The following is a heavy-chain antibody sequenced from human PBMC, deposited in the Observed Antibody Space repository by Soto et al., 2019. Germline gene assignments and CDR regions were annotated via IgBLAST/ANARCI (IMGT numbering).Heavy chain of an antibody. J-gene: IGHJ5*02. CDR3: AKDRSLTISGSDLSS. Sequence: QVQLVESGGGVVRPGRSLRLSCSASGFIFSHYAMHWVRQAPGKGMEWVAVILFDGNKKYYADSVKGRFTISRDNSKNTLCLQMNSLRAEDTAVYYCAKDRSLTISGSDLSSWGQGSLVNVSS. D-gene: IGHD1-26*01. CDR1: GFIFSHYA. CDR2: ILFDGNKK. V-gene: IGHV3-30*18.